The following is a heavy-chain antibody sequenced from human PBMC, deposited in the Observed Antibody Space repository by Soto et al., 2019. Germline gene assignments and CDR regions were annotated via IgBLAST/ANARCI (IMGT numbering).Heavy chain of an antibody. CDR2: ISADNGNT. Sequence: QAQLVQSGAEVKKPGASVKVSCKGSGYTFYSHSISWVRQAPGQGLEWMGRISADNGNTKYAQKFRGRVTMTTDTSPSTVYMELRNLRSDDTAVYYCARCIQQDYYYGMDVWGQGTTVTVSS. V-gene: IGHV1-18*01. CDR3: ARCIQQDYYYGMDV. J-gene: IGHJ6*02. D-gene: IGHD5-18*01. CDR1: GYTFYSHS.